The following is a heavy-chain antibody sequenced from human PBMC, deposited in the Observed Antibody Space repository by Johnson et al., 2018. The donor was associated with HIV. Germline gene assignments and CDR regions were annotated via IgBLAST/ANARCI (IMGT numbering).Heavy chain of an antibody. Sequence: QVQLVESGGGVVQPGSSLRLSCAASGFTFSNYAVHWVRQAPGKGLEWVAVISSDGSAKYYADSVKGPFTISRDNNKNILYLQMNSLRGEDTAVYYCARGDIGWNDDFAFDIWGQGTMVTVSS. V-gene: IGHV3-30-3*01. CDR1: GFTFSNYA. CDR3: ARGDIGWNDDFAFDI. J-gene: IGHJ3*02. CDR2: ISSDGSAK. D-gene: IGHD1-1*01.